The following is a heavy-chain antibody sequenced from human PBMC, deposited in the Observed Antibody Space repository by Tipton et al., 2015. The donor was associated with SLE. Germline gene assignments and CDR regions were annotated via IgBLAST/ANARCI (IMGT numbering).Heavy chain of an antibody. V-gene: IGHV4-59*11. CDR3: ARGPGYQPLPYYDAFDI. J-gene: IGHJ3*02. Sequence: LRLSCTVSGGSISSHYWSWIRQPPGKGLEWIGYIYYSGSTNYNPSLKSRVTISVDTSKNQFSLKLSSVTAADTAVYYCARGPGYQPLPYYDAFDIWGQGTMVTVSS. CDR2: IYYSGST. CDR1: GGSISSHY. D-gene: IGHD2-2*01.